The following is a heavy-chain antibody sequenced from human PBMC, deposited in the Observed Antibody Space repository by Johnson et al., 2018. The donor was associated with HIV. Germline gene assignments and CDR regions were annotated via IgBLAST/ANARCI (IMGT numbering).Heavy chain of an antibody. CDR2: IKSKTDGGTT. CDR1: GFTFSNAW. V-gene: IGHV3-15*01. D-gene: IGHD6-13*01. CDR3: ARERGPQGQLETHDAFDI. Sequence: VQLVESGGGVVQPGRSLRLSCAASGFTFSNAWMSWVRQAPGKGLEWVGRIKSKTDGGTTDYAAPVKGRFTISRDDSKNTLYLQMNSLRAEDTAVYNCARERGPQGQLETHDAFDIWGQGTMVTVSS. J-gene: IGHJ3*02.